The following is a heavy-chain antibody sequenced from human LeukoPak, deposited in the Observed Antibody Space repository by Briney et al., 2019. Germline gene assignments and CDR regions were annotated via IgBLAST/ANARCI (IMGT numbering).Heavy chain of an antibody. D-gene: IGHD3-10*01. CDR2: IYHSGST. V-gene: IGHV4-30-2*01. J-gene: IGHJ5*02. CDR1: GGSISSGGYY. Sequence: KASETLSLTCTVSGGSISSGGYYWSWIRQPPGKGLEWIGYIYHSGSTYYNPSLKSRVTISVDRSKNQFSLKLSSVTAADTAVYYCARGMASMVRGVIILWFDPWGQGTLITVSS. CDR3: ARGMASMVRGVIILWFDP.